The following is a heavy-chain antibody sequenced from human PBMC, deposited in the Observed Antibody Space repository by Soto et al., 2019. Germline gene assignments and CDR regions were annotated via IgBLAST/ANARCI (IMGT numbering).Heavy chain of an antibody. CDR2: IYYSGST. Sequence: QLRLQESGPGLVKPSETLSLTCSVSGASIRSTSYYWGWIRQPPGKGLECIGSIYYSGSTHYSPSLKSRIIMSIKTSTNQFSLKLTSVTAADTAVYYCARGGTPIDYWGQGPLVTVSS. V-gene: IGHV4-39*01. CDR3: ARGGTPIDY. CDR1: GASIRSTSYY. J-gene: IGHJ4*02. D-gene: IGHD3-16*01.